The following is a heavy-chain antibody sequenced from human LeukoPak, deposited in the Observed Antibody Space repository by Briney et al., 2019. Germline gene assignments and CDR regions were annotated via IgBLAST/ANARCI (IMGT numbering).Heavy chain of an antibody. CDR2: ISSSSSTI. CDR3: ARDRRELIDY. D-gene: IGHD1-26*01. J-gene: IGHJ4*02. Sequence: PGGSLRLSCAASGFTFSSYSMNWVRQAPGKGLEWVSYISSSSSTIYYADSVKGRFTISRDNAKNSLYLQMNSLRAEDTAVYYCARDRRELIDYWGQGTLVTVSS. CDR1: GFTFSSYS. V-gene: IGHV3-48*04.